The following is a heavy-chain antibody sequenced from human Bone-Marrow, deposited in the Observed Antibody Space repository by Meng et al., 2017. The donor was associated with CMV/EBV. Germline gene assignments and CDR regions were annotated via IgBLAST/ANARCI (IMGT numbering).Heavy chain of an antibody. CDR2: IYSGGST. D-gene: IGHD2-2*01. CDR3: ARDRRYCSSTSCYRRPLIEAFDI. J-gene: IGHJ3*02. Sequence: GGSLRLSCAASGFTVSSNYMSWVRQAPGKGLEWVSVIYSGGSTYYADSVKGRFTISRDNSKNTLYLQMNSLRAEDTAVYYCARDRRYCSSTSCYRRPLIEAFDIWGQG. CDR1: GFTVSSNY. V-gene: IGHV3-53*01.